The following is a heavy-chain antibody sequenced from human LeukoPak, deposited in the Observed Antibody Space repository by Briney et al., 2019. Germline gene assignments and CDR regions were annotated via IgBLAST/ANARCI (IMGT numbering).Heavy chain of an antibody. D-gene: IGHD6-19*01. CDR3: AGPSTGISVAGSLFDY. J-gene: IGHJ4*02. CDR1: GCSISSYY. V-gene: IGHV4-59*08. CDR2: IYYSGST. Sequence: SETLSLTCTVSGCSISSYYWSWIRQPPGKGLEWIGYIYYSGSTNYNPSLKSRVTISVDKSKNQFSLKLTSVTAADTAVYYCAGPSTGISVAGSLFDYWGQGTLVAVSS.